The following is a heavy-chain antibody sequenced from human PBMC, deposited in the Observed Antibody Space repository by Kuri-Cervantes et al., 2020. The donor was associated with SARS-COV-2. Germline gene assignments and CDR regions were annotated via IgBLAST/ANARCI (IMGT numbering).Heavy chain of an antibody. CDR3: ARDPTDIVATSNWFDP. CDR1: GYTFTGYY. D-gene: IGHD5-12*01. Sequence: ASVKVSCKASGYTFTGYYMHWVRQAPGQGLEWMGWINPNSGGTNYAQKFQGRVTMTGDTSISTAYMELSRLRSDDTAVYYCARDPTDIVATSNWFDPWGQGTLVTVSS. J-gene: IGHJ5*02. CDR2: INPNSGGT. V-gene: IGHV1-2*02.